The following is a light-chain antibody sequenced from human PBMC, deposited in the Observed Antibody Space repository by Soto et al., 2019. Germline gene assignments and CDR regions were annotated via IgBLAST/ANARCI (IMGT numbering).Light chain of an antibody. CDR1: NNNIGNYNL. J-gene: IGLJ3*02. V-gene: IGLV2-23*02. Sequence: QSALPQPASVSGSPGQSITISCTGSNNNIGNYNLVSWYQQHPGKAPKLMIYEVSERPSGVSSRFSGSKSGNTASLTISGLQAEDEADYYCCSYALSRPVVFGGGTKLTVL. CDR3: CSYALSRPVV. CDR2: EVS.